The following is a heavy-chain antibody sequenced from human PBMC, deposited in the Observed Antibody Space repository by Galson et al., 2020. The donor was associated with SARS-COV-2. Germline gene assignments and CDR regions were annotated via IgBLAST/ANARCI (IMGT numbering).Heavy chain of an antibody. CDR1: GGSFSDYY. D-gene: IGHD3-10*01. Sequence: SETLSLTCAVYGGSFSDYYWSWIRQLPGKGLEWIGEINHSGSSNYNPSLKSRTTMSVDKSKNQFSLKLNSVTAADTAVYYCARNGRNYGYSDYWGQGTPVTVSS. V-gene: IGHV4-34*01. CDR2: INHSGSS. J-gene: IGHJ4*02. CDR3: ARNGRNYGYSDY.